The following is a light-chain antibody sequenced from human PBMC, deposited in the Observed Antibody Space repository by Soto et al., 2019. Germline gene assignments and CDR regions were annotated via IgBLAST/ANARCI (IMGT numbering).Light chain of an antibody. V-gene: IGKV1-8*01. CDR3: QQYYSYPRT. J-gene: IGKJ1*01. CDR1: QGISSY. Sequence: AIRMTQSPSSFSASTGDRVTITCRASQGISSYLAWYQQKPGKAPKLLIYAASTLQSGVPSRFSGSGSGTDFTLTISCLQSEDFASYYCQQYYSYPRTVGQGTIVDI. CDR2: AAS.